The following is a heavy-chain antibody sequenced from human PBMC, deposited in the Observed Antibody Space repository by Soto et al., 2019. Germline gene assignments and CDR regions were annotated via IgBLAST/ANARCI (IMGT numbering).Heavy chain of an antibody. CDR3: ARDLYSSGWYQRYDLRGSFDY. Sequence: EVQLVESGGGLVPPGGSLRLSCAASGFSFSSFSMNWVRQAPGKGLEWVSSISSSSSYIYYADSVKGRFTISRDNAKNSLYLQMNSLRAEDTAVYYCARDLYSSGWYQRYDLRGSFDYWGQGTLVTVSS. V-gene: IGHV3-21*01. CDR2: ISSSSSYI. J-gene: IGHJ4*02. D-gene: IGHD6-19*01. CDR1: GFSFSSFS.